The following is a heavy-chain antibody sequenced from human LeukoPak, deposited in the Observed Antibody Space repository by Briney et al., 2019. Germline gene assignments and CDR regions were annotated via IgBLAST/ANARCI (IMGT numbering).Heavy chain of an antibody. J-gene: IGHJ5*02. Sequence: SETLSLTCTVSGVSISTSYWNWIRQSPGKGLEWIGYIYYTGGTNYNPTLKSRVTLSIDMSKNQFSLKLRSVTAADTAVYYCARDSLYATNWYGPCGQGILVTVSS. CDR1: GVSISTSY. CDR2: IYYTGGT. CDR3: ARDSLYATNWYGP. D-gene: IGHD2-8*01. V-gene: IGHV4-59*01.